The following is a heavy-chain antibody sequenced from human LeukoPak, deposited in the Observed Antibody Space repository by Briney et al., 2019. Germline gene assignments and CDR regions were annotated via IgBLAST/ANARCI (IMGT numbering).Heavy chain of an antibody. CDR3: ARNIVVVPAARAGWFDP. V-gene: IGHV3-7*01. Sequence: QPGGSLRLSCAASGFTFSSYWMSWVRQAPGKGLEWVANIKQDGSEKYYVDSVKGRFTISRDNAKNSLYLQMNSLRAEDTAVYYCARNIVVVPAARAGWFDPWGQGTLVTVSS. CDR2: IKQDGSEK. CDR1: GFTFSSYW. D-gene: IGHD2-2*01. J-gene: IGHJ5*02.